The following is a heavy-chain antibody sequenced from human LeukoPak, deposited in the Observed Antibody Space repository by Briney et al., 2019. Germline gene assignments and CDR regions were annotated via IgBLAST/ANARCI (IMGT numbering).Heavy chain of an antibody. CDR1: GYTFTGYY. CDR2: INPNNGGT. D-gene: IGHD2-15*01. Sequence: ASVKVSCKASGYTFTGYYMHWVRQAPGQGLEWMGWINPNNGGTNYAQKFQGRVTMTRDTSISTAYMELSRLRSDDTAVYYCARERDIVVVVAAILGYWGQGTLVTVSS. J-gene: IGHJ4*02. V-gene: IGHV1-2*02. CDR3: ARERDIVVVVAAILGY.